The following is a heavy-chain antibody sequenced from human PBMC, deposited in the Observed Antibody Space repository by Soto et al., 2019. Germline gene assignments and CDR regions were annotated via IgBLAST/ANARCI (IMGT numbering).Heavy chain of an antibody. CDR3: ATQEVGGSYVYTFDP. D-gene: IGHD1-26*01. CDR1: GGSTRHSSYF. V-gene: IGHV4-39*01. CDR2: VYYSGTP. J-gene: IGHJ5*02. Sequence: PSETLSLTCAVSGGSTRHSSYFWGWIRQPPGKGLEWIASVYYSGTPYYNPSLKSRVTISVDTSKNQFSLKLGSVTAADTAVYYCATQEVGGSYVYTFDPWGQGTLVTV.